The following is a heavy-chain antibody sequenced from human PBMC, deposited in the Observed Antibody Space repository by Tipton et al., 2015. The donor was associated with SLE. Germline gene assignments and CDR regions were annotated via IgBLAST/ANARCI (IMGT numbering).Heavy chain of an antibody. D-gene: IGHD3-3*01. CDR2: ISSSSSYI. CDR1: GFTFSSYS. V-gene: IGHV3-21*03. Sequence: QLVQSGGGLVKPGGSLRLSCAASGFTFSSYSMNWVRQAPGKGLEWVSSISSSSSYIYYADSVKGRFTISRDNAKNSLYLQMNSLRAEDTAVYYCARDRGLIDFWSGYIIDYWGQGTLVTVSS. CDR3: ARDRGLIDFWSGYIIDY. J-gene: IGHJ4*02.